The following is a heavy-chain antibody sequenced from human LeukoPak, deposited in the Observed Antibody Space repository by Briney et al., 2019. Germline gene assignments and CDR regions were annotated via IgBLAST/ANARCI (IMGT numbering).Heavy chain of an antibody. CDR2: IYSGGST. D-gene: IGHD3-16*02. Sequence: PGGSLRLSCAASGFTVSSNYMSWVRQPQGKGLEGVSVIYSGGSTYFADAVKGRFTISGHNSKNTLYLQMNSLRAEDTAVYHCASGMITFGGVIVGAFDIWGQGTMVTVSS. CDR1: GFTVSSNY. CDR3: ASGMITFGGVIVGAFDI. V-gene: IGHV3-53*04. J-gene: IGHJ3*02.